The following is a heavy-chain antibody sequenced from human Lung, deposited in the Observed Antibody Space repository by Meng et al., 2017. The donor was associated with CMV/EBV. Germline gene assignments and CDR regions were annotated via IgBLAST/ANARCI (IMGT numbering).Heavy chain of an antibody. CDR2: ILPIFGIA. J-gene: IGHJ4*02. CDR3: ARVGGTMVKNGYFDY. V-gene: IGHV1-69*05. D-gene: IGHD4/OR15-4a*01. CDR1: GGTFRKYS. Sequence: SVXVSCKASGGTFRKYSISWVRQAPGQGLEWMGGILPIFGIAKIAQNFQGRVTITTDGSTSTAYMEVSSLRSEGTAVYYCARVGGTMVKNGYFDYWGQGTLVTVSS.